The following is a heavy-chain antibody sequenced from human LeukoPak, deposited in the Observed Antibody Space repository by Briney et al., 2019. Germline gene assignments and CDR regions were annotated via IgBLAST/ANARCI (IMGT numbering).Heavy chain of an antibody. D-gene: IGHD2-2*01. CDR2: IYHSGST. J-gene: IGHJ4*02. Sequence: SETLSLTCTVSGGSISSGGYYWSWIRQPPGKGLEWIGYIYHSGSTYYNPSLKSRVTISVDRSKNQFSLKLSSVTAADTAVYYCARATQYQHNYFDYWGQGTLVTVSS. V-gene: IGHV4-30-2*01. CDR1: GGSISSGGYY. CDR3: ARATQYQHNYFDY.